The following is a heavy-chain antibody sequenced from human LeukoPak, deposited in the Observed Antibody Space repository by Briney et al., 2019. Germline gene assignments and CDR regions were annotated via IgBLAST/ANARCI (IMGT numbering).Heavy chain of an antibody. D-gene: IGHD3-22*01. Sequence: ASVKVSCKTFGFSFSTFYIHWLRRAPGQGLEWMGIIHPNGFITSYAQRFKGRVSMTEDTSTDTAYMELSSPRSEDTAVYYCATDLYYYDSSGYYRWSPEAAKLETDYWGQGTLVTVSS. J-gene: IGHJ4*02. CDR2: IHPNGFIT. CDR1: GFSFSTFY. CDR3: ATDLYYYDSSGYYRWSPEAAKLETDY. V-gene: IGHV1-46*01.